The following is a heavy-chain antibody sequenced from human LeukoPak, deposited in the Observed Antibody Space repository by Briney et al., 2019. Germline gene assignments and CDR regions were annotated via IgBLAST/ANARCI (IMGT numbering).Heavy chain of an antibody. D-gene: IGHD2-15*01. CDR1: GFTFSSYS. V-gene: IGHV3-21*01. J-gene: IGHJ4*02. Sequence: GGSLRLSCAASGFTFSSYSMNWVRQAPGKGLEWVSSISSSSSYIYYADSVKGRFTISRDNAKNSLYLQMNSLRAEDTAVYYCASSGDGGSLLIYWGQGTLVTVSS. CDR2: ISSSSSYI. CDR3: ASSGDGGSLLIY.